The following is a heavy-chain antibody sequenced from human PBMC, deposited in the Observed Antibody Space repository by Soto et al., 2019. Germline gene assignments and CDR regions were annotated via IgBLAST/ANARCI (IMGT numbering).Heavy chain of an antibody. CDR2: IYYSGIT. CDR3: ARRYCSVGACYCYFDY. D-gene: IGHD2-15*01. Sequence: QVQLQESGPGLVKPSQTLSLTCTVSGDSISSGDYYWSWIRQPPGKGLEWIGYIYYSGITSYNPSLKSRVTISVDTAKNQFSLKLSSVPAADTAVYYCARRYCSVGACYCYFDYWGQGTLVTVSS. V-gene: IGHV4-30-4*01. CDR1: GDSISSGDYY. J-gene: IGHJ4*02.